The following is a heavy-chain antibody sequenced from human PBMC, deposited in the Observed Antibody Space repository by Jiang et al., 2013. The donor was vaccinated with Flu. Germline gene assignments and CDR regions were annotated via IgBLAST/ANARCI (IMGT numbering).Heavy chain of an antibody. Sequence: QLLESGGGLVKPGESLRLSCAASGFSFSSYSMNWVRQTPGKGLEWVSFISVSSTYIYYADAVKGRFTLSRDNAKNSLYLQMNSLRAEDTAMYYCTRMYCDGDCYPGWSDGFDVWGQGTMVTVSS. CDR3: TRMYCDGDCYPGWSDGFDV. V-gene: IGHV3-21*01. D-gene: IGHD2-21*02. CDR2: ISVSSTYI. CDR1: GFSFSSYS. J-gene: IGHJ3*01.